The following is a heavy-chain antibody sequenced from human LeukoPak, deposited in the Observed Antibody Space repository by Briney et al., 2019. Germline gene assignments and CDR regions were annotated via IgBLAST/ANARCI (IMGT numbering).Heavy chain of an antibody. J-gene: IGHJ4*02. Sequence: CXXXGYXXXXXWIGXXXXMPXXGXXXXXXXYPGDSDTRYSPSFQGQVTISADKSIRTAYLQWSSLKASDTAMYYCARHGWRNYDYVWGSYRPYYFDYWGQGTLVTVSS. CDR3: ARHGWRNYDYVWGSYRPYYFDY. V-gene: IGHV5-51*01. CDR1: GYXXXXXW. D-gene: IGHD3-16*02. CDR2: XYPGDSDT.